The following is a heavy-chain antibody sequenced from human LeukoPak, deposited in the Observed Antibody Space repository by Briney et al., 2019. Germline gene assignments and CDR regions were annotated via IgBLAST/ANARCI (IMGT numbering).Heavy chain of an antibody. D-gene: IGHD6-19*01. J-gene: IGHJ4*02. CDR1: GFTFSSYE. CDR3: ARQQWLDGAYCFDY. V-gene: IGHV3-21*01. CDR2: ISSSSSYI. Sequence: GGSLRLSCAASGFTFSSYEMNWVRQAPGKGLEWVSSISSSSSYIYYADSLKDRFTISRDNAKNSLYLQMDSLRAEDTAVYYCARQQWLDGAYCFDYWGEGTLVTVSS.